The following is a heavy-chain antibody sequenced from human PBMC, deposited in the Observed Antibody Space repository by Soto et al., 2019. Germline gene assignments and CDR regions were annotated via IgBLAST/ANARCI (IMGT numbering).Heavy chain of an antibody. J-gene: IGHJ6*03. CDR1: GESFSGYY. CDR3: ARGRGYDFWSGYYRPSYMDV. CDR2: INHSGST. D-gene: IGHD3-3*01. V-gene: IGHV4-34*01. Sequence: SETLSLTCAVYGESFSGYYWSWIRQPPGKGLEWIGEINHSGSTNYNPSLKSRVTISVDTSKNQFSLKLSSVTAADTAVYYCARGRGYDFWSGYYRPSYMDVWGKGTTVTVSS.